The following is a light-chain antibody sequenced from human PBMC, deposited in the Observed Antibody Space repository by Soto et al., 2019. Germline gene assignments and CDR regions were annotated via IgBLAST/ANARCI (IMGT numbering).Light chain of an antibody. CDR3: QQYGSSPLT. CDR1: QSVSSNY. CDR2: GAS. J-gene: IGKJ3*01. Sequence: EIVLTQSPGTLSLSPGERATLSCRASQSVSSNYLSWFQQKPGQAPRLLIYGASNRASGIPDRLSGSESGTDFALTMSRLEADDFAVYCCQQYGSSPLTFGPGTKVDTK. V-gene: IGKV3-20*01.